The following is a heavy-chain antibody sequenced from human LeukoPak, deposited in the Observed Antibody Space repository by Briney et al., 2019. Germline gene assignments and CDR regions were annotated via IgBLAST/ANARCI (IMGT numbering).Heavy chain of an antibody. D-gene: IGHD1-26*01. CDR1: SGSVSSGSYY. CDR2: FYYSGST. CDR3: ARGGIQLPDY. J-gene: IGHJ4*02. V-gene: IGHV4-61*01. Sequence: PSETLSLTCTASSGSVSSGSYYWSWIRQPPGKGLEWIGCFYYSGSTNYNPSLRNRVTISVDTSKNQFSLQLTSVTAADTAVYYCARGGIQLPDYWGQGTLVTVSS.